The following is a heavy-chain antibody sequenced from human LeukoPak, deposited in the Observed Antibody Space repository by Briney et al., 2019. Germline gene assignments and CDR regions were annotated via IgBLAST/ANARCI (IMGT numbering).Heavy chain of an antibody. CDR3: ARDSLRFGSGILRSYYYGMDV. D-gene: IGHD3-10*01. CDR2: IYHSGST. J-gene: IGHJ6*04. Sequence: SETLSLTCAVSGGSISSGGYSWSWIRQPPGKGLEWIGYIYHSGSTYYNPSLKSRVTVSVDRSKNQFSLKLRSVTAADTAVYYCARDSLRFGSGILRSYYYGMDVWGKGTTVTVSS. CDR1: GGSISSGGYS. V-gene: IGHV4-30-2*01.